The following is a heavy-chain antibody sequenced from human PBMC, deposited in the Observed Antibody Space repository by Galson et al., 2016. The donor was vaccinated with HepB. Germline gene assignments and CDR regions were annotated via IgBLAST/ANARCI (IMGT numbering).Heavy chain of an antibody. CDR3: ARDRGYYSHFDP. D-gene: IGHD1-26*01. CDR1: GYSFTNYY. CDR2: INPSGGST. J-gene: IGHJ5*02. V-gene: IGHV1-46*01. Sequence: SVKVSCKASGYSFTNYYIHWLRRAPGEGLEWVGIINPSGGSTGYAQKFQGRVTMTRDTSTSIVHMALTSLRADDTAVYYCARDRGYYSHFDPWGQGTLVTVSS.